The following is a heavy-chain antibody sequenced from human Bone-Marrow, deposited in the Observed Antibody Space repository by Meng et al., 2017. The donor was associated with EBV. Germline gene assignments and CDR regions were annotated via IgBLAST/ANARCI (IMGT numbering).Heavy chain of an antibody. D-gene: IGHD6-19*01. CDR1: GGSISSSSYY. Sequence: QLQLQESGPGLVKPSXXPALTXXVSGGSISSSSYYWGWIRQPPGKGLEWIGSIYYSGSTYYNPSLKSRVTISVDTSKNQFSLKLSSVTAADTAVYYCARNKWLVRGAFDYGGQGTLVTVSS. CDR3: ARNKWLVRGAFDY. CDR2: IYYSGST. V-gene: IGHV4-39*01. J-gene: IGHJ4*02.